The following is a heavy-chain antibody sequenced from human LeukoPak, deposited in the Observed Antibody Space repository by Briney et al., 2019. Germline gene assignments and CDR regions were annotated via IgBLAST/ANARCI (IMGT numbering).Heavy chain of an antibody. D-gene: IGHD3-22*01. CDR1: GYTFTGYY. CDR3: ARGDYYDSSGYLDY. J-gene: IGHJ4*02. Sequence: ASVKVSCKASGYTFTGYYLHWVRQPPGQGLEWMGWINPNSGGTNYAQKFQGRVTMTRDTSISTAYMELSRLRSDDTAVYYCARGDYYDSSGYLDYWGQGTLVTVSS. CDR2: INPNSGGT. V-gene: IGHV1-2*02.